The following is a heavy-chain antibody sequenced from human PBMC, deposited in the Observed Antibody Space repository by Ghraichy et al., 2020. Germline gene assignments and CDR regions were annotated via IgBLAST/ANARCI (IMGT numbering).Heavy chain of an antibody. D-gene: IGHD2-15*01. CDR3: ARDSGGLSFCSGGSCYSPSVYNWFDP. J-gene: IGHJ5*02. Sequence: SVKVSCKAAGATFSTSAIIWVRQAPGQGLEWMGGIIPIFGTANYAQKFQGRVTITADESTSTAYMELSSLRSEDTAVYYCARDSGGLSFCSGGSCYSPSVYNWFDPWGQGSLVTVSS. V-gene: IGHV1-69*13. CDR1: GATFSTSA. CDR2: IIPIFGTA.